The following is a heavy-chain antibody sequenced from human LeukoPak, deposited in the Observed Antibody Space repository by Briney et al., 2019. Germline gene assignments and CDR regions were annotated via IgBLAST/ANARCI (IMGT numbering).Heavy chain of an antibody. V-gene: IGHV1-69*05. CDR2: IIPIFGTA. J-gene: IGHJ4*02. CDR3: AGSYSGSYSEFDY. CDR1: GGTFSSYA. Sequence: SVMVSCKASGGTFSSYAISWVRQAPGQGLEWMGGIIPIFGTANYAQKFQGRVTITTDESTSTAYMELSSLRSEDTAVYYCAGSYSGSYSEFDYWGQGTLVTVSS. D-gene: IGHD1-26*01.